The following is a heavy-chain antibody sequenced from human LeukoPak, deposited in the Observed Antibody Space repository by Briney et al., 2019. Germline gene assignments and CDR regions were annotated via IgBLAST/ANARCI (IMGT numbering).Heavy chain of an antibody. D-gene: IGHD6-19*01. Sequence: PGGSLRLSCAASGFTFSNSAMYWVRQAPGKGLEFVSVISTNGDRTYYAYSVKGRFTISRDNSKNTPYLQMGSLRADDMAVYYCARGLAISSSGWYDTFDYWGQGALVTVSS. V-gene: IGHV3-64*01. CDR3: ARGLAISSSGWYDTFDY. CDR2: ISTNGDRT. CDR1: GFTFSNSA. J-gene: IGHJ4*02.